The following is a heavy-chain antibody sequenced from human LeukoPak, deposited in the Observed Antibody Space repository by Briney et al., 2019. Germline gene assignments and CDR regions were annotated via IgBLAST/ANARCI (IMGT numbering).Heavy chain of an antibody. Sequence: PGGSLRLSCAASGFTFTDYYMDWVRQAPGKGLEWVGRVRNRANSYTTEYAASVRGRFTISRDDSKNSLYLQMNSLRDEDTAVYYCARARIAVAGTPGWYFDLWGRGTLVTVSS. V-gene: IGHV3-72*01. CDR3: ARARIAVAGTPGWYFDL. J-gene: IGHJ2*01. CDR2: VRNRANSYTT. CDR1: GFTFTDYY. D-gene: IGHD6-19*01.